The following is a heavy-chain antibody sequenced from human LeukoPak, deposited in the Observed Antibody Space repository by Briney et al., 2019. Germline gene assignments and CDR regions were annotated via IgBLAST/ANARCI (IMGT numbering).Heavy chain of an antibody. D-gene: IGHD5-18*01. CDR1: GGSFSGYY. J-gene: IGHJ4*02. CDR3: ARRGGYSYGYVVDY. Sequence: SETLSLTCAVYGGSFSGYYWSWIRQPPGKGLEWIGEINHSGSTNYNPSLKSRVTISVDTSKNQFSLKLSSVTAADTAVYYRARRGGYSYGYVVDYWGQGTLVTVSS. V-gene: IGHV4-34*01. CDR2: INHSGST.